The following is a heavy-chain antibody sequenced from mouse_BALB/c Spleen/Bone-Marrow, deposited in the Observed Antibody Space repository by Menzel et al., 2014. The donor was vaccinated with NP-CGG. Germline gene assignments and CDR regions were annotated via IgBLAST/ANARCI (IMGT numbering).Heavy chain of an antibody. J-gene: IGHJ1*01. CDR1: GFNIKDTY. CDR2: IDPANGNT. D-gene: IGHD2-4*01. CDR3: ANYDYGWYFDV. V-gene: IGHV14-3*02. Sequence: EVMLVESGAELVKPGASVKLSCTASGFNIKDTYMHWVKQRPEQGLEWIGRIDPANGNTEYDPKFQGKATITADTSSNTAYLQLSSLTSEDTAVYYCANYDYGWYFDVWGAGTTVTVSS.